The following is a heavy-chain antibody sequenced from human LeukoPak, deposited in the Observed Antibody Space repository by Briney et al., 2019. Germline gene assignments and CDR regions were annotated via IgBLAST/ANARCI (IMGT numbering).Heavy chain of an antibody. Sequence: GESLKISCKGSGHSFTSNWIGWVRQMPGKGLEWMGFIFPGDSDTRYSPSFQGQVIISADKSISTAYLQWSSLKASDTAMYYCARLRTGEPYEYFQHWGQGTLVTVSS. D-gene: IGHD3-10*01. CDR2: IFPGDSDT. CDR3: ARLRTGEPYEYFQH. CDR1: GHSFTSNW. J-gene: IGHJ1*01. V-gene: IGHV5-51*01.